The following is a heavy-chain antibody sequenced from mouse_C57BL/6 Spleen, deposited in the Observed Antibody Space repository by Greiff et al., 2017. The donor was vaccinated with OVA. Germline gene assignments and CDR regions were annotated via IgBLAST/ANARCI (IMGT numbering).Heavy chain of an antibody. Sequence: EVQLVESGGGLVQPKGSLKLSCAASGFTFNTYAMHWVRQAPGKGLEWVARIRSKSSNYATYYADSVKDRFTISRDDSQSMLYLQMNNLKTEDTAMYYCVREFITTVVAVPDFDYWGQGTTLTVSS. CDR3: VREFITTVVAVPDFDY. J-gene: IGHJ2*01. CDR1: GFTFNTYA. CDR2: IRSKSSNYAT. V-gene: IGHV10-3*01. D-gene: IGHD1-1*01.